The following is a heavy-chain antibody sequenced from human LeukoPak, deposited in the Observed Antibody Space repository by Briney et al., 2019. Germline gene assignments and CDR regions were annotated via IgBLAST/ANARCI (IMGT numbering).Heavy chain of an antibody. D-gene: IGHD3-16*01. CDR1: GFTFSDYY. J-gene: IGHJ4*02. CDR3: ARDPKRGDSSFDY. Sequence: GGSLRLSCAASGFTFSDYYMSWIRQAPGKGLEWLSYISRGGTTIYYADSVKGRFTISRDNAKNSLYLQMNSLRAEETAVYYCARDPKRGDSSFDYWGQGTLVTVSS. V-gene: IGHV3-11*01. CDR2: ISRGGTTI.